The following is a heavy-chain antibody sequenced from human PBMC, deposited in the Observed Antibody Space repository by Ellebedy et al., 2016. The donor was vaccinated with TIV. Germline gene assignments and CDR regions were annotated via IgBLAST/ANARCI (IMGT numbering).Heavy chain of an antibody. D-gene: IGHD4-17*01. V-gene: IGHV3-53*05. CDR3: AKADYADYPSYLDF. CDR2: AYTDGIT. CDR1: GFTVSSWF. J-gene: IGHJ4*02. Sequence: GGSLRLSCAASGFTVSSWFMSWVRQAPGKGLEWVSVAYTDGITFYADSVKGRFTISRDNSQNTLYLQMNSLRADDTATYYCAKADYADYPSYLDFWGQGTLVTVS.